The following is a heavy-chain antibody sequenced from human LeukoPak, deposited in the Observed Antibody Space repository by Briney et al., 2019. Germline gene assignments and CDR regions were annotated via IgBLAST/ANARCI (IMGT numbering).Heavy chain of an antibody. CDR2: IYHSGST. V-gene: IGHV4-38-2*02. Sequence: SETLSLTCTVSGYSISSGYYWGWIRQPPGKGLEWIGSIYHSGSTYYNPSLKSRVTISVDTSKNQFSLKLSSVTAADTAVYYCARADSSRARIDYWGQGTLVTVSS. D-gene: IGHD3-22*01. J-gene: IGHJ4*02. CDR1: GYSISSGYY. CDR3: ARADSSRARIDY.